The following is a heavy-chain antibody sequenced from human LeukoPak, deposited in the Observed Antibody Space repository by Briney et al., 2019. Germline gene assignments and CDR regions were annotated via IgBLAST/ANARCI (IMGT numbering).Heavy chain of an antibody. J-gene: IGHJ4*02. CDR1: GGSFSGYY. V-gene: IGHV4-59*08. D-gene: IGHD4-17*01. Sequence: SETLSLTCAVYGGSFSGYYWSWIRQPPGKGLEWIGYIYYSGSTNYNPSLKSRVTISVDTSKNQFSLKLSSVTAADTAVYYCARHFGYGDSRIDYWGQGTLVTVSS. CDR3: ARHFGYGDSRIDY. CDR2: IYYSGST.